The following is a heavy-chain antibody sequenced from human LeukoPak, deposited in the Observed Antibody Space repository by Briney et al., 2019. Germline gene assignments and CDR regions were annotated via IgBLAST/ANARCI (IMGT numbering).Heavy chain of an antibody. V-gene: IGHV3-30*02. CDR2: IRYDGSNK. J-gene: IGHJ4*02. Sequence: GGSLRLSCAASGFTFSSYGMHWVRQAPGKGLEWVAFIRYDGSNKYYADSVKGRFTISRDDTQRSVYLQMNSLRADDTAVYFCSNGGHLDNWGQGTLVTVSS. CDR1: GFTFSSYG. CDR3: SNGGHLDN. D-gene: IGHD3-10*01.